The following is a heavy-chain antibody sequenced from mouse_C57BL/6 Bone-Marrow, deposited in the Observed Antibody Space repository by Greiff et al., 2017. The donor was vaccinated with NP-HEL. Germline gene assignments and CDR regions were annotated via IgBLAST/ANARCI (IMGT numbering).Heavy chain of an antibody. D-gene: IGHD1-1*01. J-gene: IGHJ4*01. CDR3: ARGGGFTTVVAEYYYAMDY. CDR2: INPGSGGT. V-gene: IGHV1-54*01. CDR1: GYAFTNYL. Sequence: VQLQQSGAELVRPGTSVKVSCKASGYAFTNYLIEWVKQRPGQGLEWIGVINPGSGGTNYNEKFKGKATLTADKSSSTAYMQLSSLTSEDSAVYFCARGGGFTTVVAEYYYAMDYWGQGTSVTLSS.